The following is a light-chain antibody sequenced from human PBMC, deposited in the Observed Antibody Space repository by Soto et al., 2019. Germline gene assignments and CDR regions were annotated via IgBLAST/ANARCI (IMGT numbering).Light chain of an antibody. Sequence: EIVMTQSPATLSVSPGERVTLSCRASQSVSSNLAWFQQKPGQAPRLLIFGASLRATGITARFSGSGSGTEFTLTISSLQSEDCAVYYCQQYNNWPPLTFGQGTLLESK. CDR3: QQYNNWPPLT. J-gene: IGKJ5*01. CDR1: QSVSSN. CDR2: GAS. V-gene: IGKV3-15*01.